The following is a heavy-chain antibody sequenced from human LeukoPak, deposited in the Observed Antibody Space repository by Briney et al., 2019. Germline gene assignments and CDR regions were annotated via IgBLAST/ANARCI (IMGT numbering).Heavy chain of an antibody. D-gene: IGHD3-10*01. V-gene: IGHV4-59*01. CDR2: IYYSGNT. CDR1: GGSISSYY. Sequence: PSETLSLTCTVSGGSISSYYWSWIRQPPAKVLECIGYIYYSGNTNYNPSLKSRVTISVDTSKNQFSLKLSSVTAADTAVYYCAREYGSGSLFDYWGQGTLVTVSS. CDR3: AREYGSGSLFDY. J-gene: IGHJ4*02.